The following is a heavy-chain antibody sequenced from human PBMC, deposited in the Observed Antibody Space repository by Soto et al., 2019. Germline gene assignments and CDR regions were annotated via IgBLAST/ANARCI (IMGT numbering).Heavy chain of an antibody. J-gene: IGHJ4*02. D-gene: IGHD6-19*01. V-gene: IGHV4-4*02. CDR2: AYHNGLT. Sequence: QVQLQESGPGLVKPSGTLSLTCAVSGDSVTSNVWWSWVRQPPGKGLEWIGEAYHNGLTDYNPSLKSPVTMSVDTSKNEFSLKLTSLTAADTAIYYCARDAAVPGESDRFDYWGQGTLVTVSS. CDR3: ARDAAVPGESDRFDY. CDR1: GDSVTSNVW.